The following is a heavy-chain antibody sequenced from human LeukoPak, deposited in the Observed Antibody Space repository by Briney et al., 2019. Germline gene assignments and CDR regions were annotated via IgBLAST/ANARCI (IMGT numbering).Heavy chain of an antibody. J-gene: IGHJ6*03. D-gene: IGHD6-6*01. CDR2: ISSSSTDI. Sequence: KTGGSLRLSCAVSGFTFGSYGMDWVRQAPGKGQEWVSSISSSSTDIYYTDSVKGRFTISRDNAKNSLYLQVNSLRAEDTAVYYCARQISSSSFSRMADKYYYYMDVWGKGTTVTVSS. V-gene: IGHV3-21*01. CDR1: GFTFGSYG. CDR3: ARQISSSSFSRMADKYYYYMDV.